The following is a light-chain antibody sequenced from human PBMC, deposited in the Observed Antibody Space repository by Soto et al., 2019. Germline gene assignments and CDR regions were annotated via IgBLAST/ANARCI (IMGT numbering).Light chain of an antibody. CDR3: QQYNNWQGT. CDR2: GAS. Sequence: EIVMTQSPATLSVSPGERATLSCRASQSVSSNLAWYQQKPGQAPRLLIYGASTRATGIPARFSGSGSGTVFTLTISSLQSEDFAVYYCQQYNNWQGTFGQGTKVDIK. CDR1: QSVSSN. V-gene: IGKV3-15*01. J-gene: IGKJ1*01.